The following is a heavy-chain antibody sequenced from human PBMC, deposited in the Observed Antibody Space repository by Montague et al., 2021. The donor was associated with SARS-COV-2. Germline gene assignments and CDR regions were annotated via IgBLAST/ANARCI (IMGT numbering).Heavy chain of an antibody. J-gene: IGHJ3*02. D-gene: IGHD3-9*01. CDR1: GFSLSTSGMC. CDR3: ARGYYDILTGYLDAFDI. CDR2: IDWDDDK. Sequence: PALVKPTQTLTLTRTFSGFSLSTSGMCVSWIRQPPGKALEWLARIDWDDDKYHSTSLKTRPTISKDTSKNQVVLTMTNMDPVDTATYYCARGYYDILTGYLDAFDIWGQGTMVTVSS. V-gene: IGHV2-70*11.